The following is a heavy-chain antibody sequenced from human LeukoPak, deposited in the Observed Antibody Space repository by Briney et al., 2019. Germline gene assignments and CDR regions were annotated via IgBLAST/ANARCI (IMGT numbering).Heavy chain of an antibody. V-gene: IGHV4-59*01. CDR3: AAGYLSSWYYFDY. J-gene: IGHJ4*02. D-gene: IGHD6-13*01. CDR1: GGSISSYY. Sequence: SETLSLTCSVSGGSISSYYWSWIRQPPGKGLEWIGYIYDSGSTNYNPSLKSRVTISVDASKNQFSLKLSSVTAADTAVYYCAAGYLSSWYYFDYWGQGTLVTVSS. CDR2: IYDSGST.